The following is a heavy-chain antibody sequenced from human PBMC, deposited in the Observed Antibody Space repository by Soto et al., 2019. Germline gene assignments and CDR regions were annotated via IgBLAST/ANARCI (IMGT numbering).Heavy chain of an antibody. Sequence: QVQLQESGPGLVKPSETLSLTCTVSGGSISSYYWSWIRQPPGKGLEWIGYIYYSGTTNYNLPLKRQVTIATDPSKNQAPLELSSVTAADTAVDYVSLGEFWADYWGQVSLVTVSS. V-gene: IGHV4-59*01. CDR2: IYYSGTT. D-gene: IGHD3-16*01. CDR1: GGSISSYY. J-gene: IGHJ4*02. CDR3: SLGEFWADY.